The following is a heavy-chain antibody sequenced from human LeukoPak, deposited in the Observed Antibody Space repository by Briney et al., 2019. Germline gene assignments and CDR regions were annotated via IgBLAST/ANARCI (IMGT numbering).Heavy chain of an antibody. J-gene: IGHJ4*02. V-gene: IGHV3-66*02. D-gene: IGHD2-21*01. CDR1: GITVNTNY. Sequence: PGGSLRLSCAASGITVNTNYMSWVRQAPGKGLEWVSIIYSGGATFYADSVKGRFTISRDNSKNTVHLQMSSLRTEDTAVYYCARDLLDCGGPKCSDYGGQGTLVTVSS. CDR3: ARDLLDCGGPKCSDY. CDR2: IYSGGAT.